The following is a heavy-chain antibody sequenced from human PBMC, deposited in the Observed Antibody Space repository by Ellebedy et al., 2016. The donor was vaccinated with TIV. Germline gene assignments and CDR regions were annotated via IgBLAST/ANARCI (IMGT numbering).Heavy chain of an antibody. V-gene: IGHV3-48*04. CDR3: AREKSGYDPQCFDI. J-gene: IGHJ3*02. CDR2: ISSSSGAI. D-gene: IGHD3-16*01. CDR1: GFIFSSYS. Sequence: GESLKISXAASGFIFSSYSMNWVRQAPGKGLEWVSYISSSSGAIYYVDSVKGRFAISRDNAKNSLHLQMNSLSTEDTAVYYCAREKSGYDPQCFDIWGQGTLVIVSS.